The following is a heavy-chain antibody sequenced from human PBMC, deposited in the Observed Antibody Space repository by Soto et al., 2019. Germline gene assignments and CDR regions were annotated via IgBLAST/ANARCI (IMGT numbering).Heavy chain of an antibody. CDR2: IYYSGST. D-gene: IGHD4-4*01. CDR1: GGSISSSSYY. CDR3: ARLRSNYLLGYHYYGMDV. Sequence: SETLSLTCTVFGGSISSSSYYWGWIRQPPGKGLEWIGSIYYSGSTYYNPSLKSRVTISVDTSKNQFSLKLSSVTAADTAVYYCARLRSNYLLGYHYYGMDVWGQGTTVTVSS. V-gene: IGHV4-39*01. J-gene: IGHJ6*02.